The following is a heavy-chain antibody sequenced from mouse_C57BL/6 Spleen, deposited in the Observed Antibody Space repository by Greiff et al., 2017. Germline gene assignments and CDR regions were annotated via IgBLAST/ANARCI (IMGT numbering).Heavy chain of an antibody. V-gene: IGHV1-61*01. CDR3: ARSTTVAMDY. J-gene: IGHJ4*01. CDR2: IYPSDSET. Sequence: QVQLQQPGAELVRPGSSVKLSCKASGYTFTSYWMDWVKQRPGQGLEWIGNIYPSDSETHYNQKFKDKATLTVDKSSSTAYMQLSSLTAEDSAVYYCARSTTVAMDYWGQGTSVTGSS. D-gene: IGHD1-1*01. CDR1: GYTFTSYW.